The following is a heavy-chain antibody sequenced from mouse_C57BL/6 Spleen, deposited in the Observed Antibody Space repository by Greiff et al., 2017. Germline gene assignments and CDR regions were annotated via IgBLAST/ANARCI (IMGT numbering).Heavy chain of an antibody. CDR1: GYAFSSSW. CDR2: IYPGDGDT. J-gene: IGHJ4*01. Sequence: QVQLKESGPELVKPGASVKISCKASGYAFSSSWMNWVKQRPGKGLEWIGRIYPGDGDTNYNGKFKGKATLTADKSSSTAYMQLSSLTSDDSAVYFCAREVYDYAMDYWGQGTSVTVSS. D-gene: IGHD1-1*01. CDR3: AREVYDYAMDY. V-gene: IGHV1-82*01.